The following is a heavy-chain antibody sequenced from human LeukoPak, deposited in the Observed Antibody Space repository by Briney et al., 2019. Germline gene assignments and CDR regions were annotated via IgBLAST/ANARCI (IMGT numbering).Heavy chain of an antibody. CDR3: AKDRDSSSWYVPVDY. CDR2: IRYDGSNK. CDR1: GFTFSSYG. Sequence: GGSLRLSCAASGFTFSSYGMHWVRQAPGKGLEWVAFIRYDGSNKYYADSVKGRFTISRDNSKYTLYLQMNSLRAEDTAVYYCAKDRDSSSWYVPVDYWGQGTLVTVSS. V-gene: IGHV3-30*02. J-gene: IGHJ4*02. D-gene: IGHD6-13*01.